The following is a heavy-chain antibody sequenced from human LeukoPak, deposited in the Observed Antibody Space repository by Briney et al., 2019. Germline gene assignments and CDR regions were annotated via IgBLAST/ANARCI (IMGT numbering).Heavy chain of an antibody. CDR1: GFTFSSYW. D-gene: IGHD5-12*01. V-gene: IGHV3-74*01. J-gene: IGHJ5*02. CDR2: INTDGSST. Sequence: GGFLRLSCAASGFTFSSYWMHWVRQAPGKGLVWVSRINTDGSSTSYADSVKGRFTISRDNAKNTLYLQMNSLRAEDTAVYYCARVRFSGYDSDWFDPWGQGTLVTVSS. CDR3: ARVRFSGYDSDWFDP.